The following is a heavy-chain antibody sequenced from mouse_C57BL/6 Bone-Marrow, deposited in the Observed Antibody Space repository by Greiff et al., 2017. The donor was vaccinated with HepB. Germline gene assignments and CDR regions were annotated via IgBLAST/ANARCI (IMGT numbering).Heavy chain of an antibody. V-gene: IGHV1-64*01. D-gene: IGHD2-1*01. CDR1: GYTFTSYW. Sequence: QVHVKQPGAELVQPGASVKLSCKASGYTFTSYWMHWVKQRPGQGLEWIGMIHPNSGTTNYNEKFKSKATLTVAKSSSTAYMQLSILTSEDSAVYYCARSGGNYLSMDYWGQGTSVTVSS. J-gene: IGHJ4*01. CDR3: ARSGGNYLSMDY. CDR2: IHPNSGTT.